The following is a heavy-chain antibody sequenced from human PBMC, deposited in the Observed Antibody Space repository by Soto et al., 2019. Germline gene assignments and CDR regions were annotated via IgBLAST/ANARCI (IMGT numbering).Heavy chain of an antibody. CDR1: GFTFSSYG. CDR2: ISYDGSNK. Sequence: QVQLVESEGGVVQPGRSLRLSCAASGFTFSSYGMHWVRQAPGKGLEWVAVISYDGSNKYYADSVKGRFTISRDNSKNTLYLQMNSLRAEDTGVYYCAKDRIYEMDYYDGMDVWGQGTTVTVSS. CDR3: AKDRIYEMDYYDGMDV. D-gene: IGHD5-12*01. J-gene: IGHJ6*02. V-gene: IGHV3-30*18.